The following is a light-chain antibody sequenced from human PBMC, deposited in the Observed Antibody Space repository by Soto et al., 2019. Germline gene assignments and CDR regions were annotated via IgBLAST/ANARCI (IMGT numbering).Light chain of an antibody. CDR3: QQYGSIP. J-gene: IGKJ5*01. V-gene: IGKV3-20*01. Sequence: EVVLTQSPGTLSLSPGERATLSCRASQSVTSSYLVWYQQKPGQAPRLLIYGASSRATGIPDRFSGSGSGTDFTLTISRLEPEDFAVYYCQQYGSIPFGQGTRLEIK. CDR2: GAS. CDR1: QSVTSSY.